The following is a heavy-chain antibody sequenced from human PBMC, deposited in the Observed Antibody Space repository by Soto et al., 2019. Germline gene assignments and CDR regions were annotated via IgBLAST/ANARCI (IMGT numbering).Heavy chain of an antibody. J-gene: IGHJ4*02. V-gene: IGHV3-23*01. CDR2: ISVSDAFI. Sequence: GGSLRLSCAASGFNVGAFAVNWVRQAPGKGLEWVSGISVSDAFIYYADSVRGRFSISRDASENILYPQMNSLRVDDTALYYCTRETVAGITGLDYWGPGTLVTVSS. CDR3: TRETVAGITGLDY. D-gene: IGHD1-20*01. CDR1: GFNVGAFA.